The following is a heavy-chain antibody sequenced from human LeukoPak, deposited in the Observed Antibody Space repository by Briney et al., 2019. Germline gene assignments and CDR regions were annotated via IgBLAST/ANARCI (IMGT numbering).Heavy chain of an antibody. CDR2: TNPNSGGT. CDR3: ARDQGKVRTDAFDI. V-gene: IGHV1-2*02. Sequence: GASVKVSCKASGYTFTSYYMHWVRQAPGQGLEWMGWTNPNSGGTNYAQKFQGRVTMTRDTSISTAYMELSRLRSDDTAVYYCARDQGKVRTDAFDIWGQGTMVTVSS. J-gene: IGHJ3*02. CDR1: GYTFTSYY. D-gene: IGHD4/OR15-4a*01.